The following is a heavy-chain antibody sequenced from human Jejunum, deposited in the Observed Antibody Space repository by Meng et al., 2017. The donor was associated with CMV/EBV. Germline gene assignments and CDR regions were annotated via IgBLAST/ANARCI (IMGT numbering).Heavy chain of an antibody. Sequence: LRNYVRSWVSKAPGKGLEWVAVISTSGGTTFYADSVKGRFTISRDNSKNTLFLQLNDLRDEDTAIYHCGRDLVSSVWSPRSPIGNWGQGTLVTVSS. J-gene: IGHJ4*02. V-gene: IGHV3-23*01. D-gene: IGHD6-19*01. CDR3: GRDLVSSVWSPRSPIGN. CDR2: ISTSGGTT. CDR1: LRNYV.